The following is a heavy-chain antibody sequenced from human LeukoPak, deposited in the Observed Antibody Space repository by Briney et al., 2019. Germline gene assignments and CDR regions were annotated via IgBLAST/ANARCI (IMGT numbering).Heavy chain of an antibody. CDR2: IYYSGST. V-gene: IGHV4-59*01. Sequence: RSSETLSLTCTVFGGSISSYYWSWIRQPPGKGLEWIGYIYYSGSTNYNPSLKSRVTISVDTSKNQFSLKLSSVTAADTAVYYCARDGSPAGYYFDYWGQGTLVTVSS. CDR3: ARDGSPAGYYFDY. J-gene: IGHJ4*02. D-gene: IGHD2-2*01. CDR1: GGSISSYY.